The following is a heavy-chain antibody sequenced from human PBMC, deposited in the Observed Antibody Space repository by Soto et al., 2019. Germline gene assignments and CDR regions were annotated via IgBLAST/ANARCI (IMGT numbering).Heavy chain of an antibody. V-gene: IGHV3-23*01. D-gene: IGHD5-12*01. J-gene: IGHJ3*01. CDR3: AREGRGSFDF. CDR1: GFIFTNYA. Sequence: EVQVSESGGGLVRPGGSLRLSCAASGFIFTNYAMNWVRQAPGKGLEWVSVIGGRGNSAYYADSVQGRFTISRDNSKNTLSLQMSSLTADYTAIYYCAREGRGSFDFWGRGTMVTVSS. CDR2: IGGRGNSA.